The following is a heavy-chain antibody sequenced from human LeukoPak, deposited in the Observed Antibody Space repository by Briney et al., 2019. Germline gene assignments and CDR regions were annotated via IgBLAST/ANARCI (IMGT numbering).Heavy chain of an antibody. V-gene: IGHV3-23*01. D-gene: IGHD2-2*01. CDR3: AKGSRVEPVAYCDY. CDR1: GFTFSSYA. J-gene: IGHJ4*02. Sequence: QPGGSLRLSCAASGFTFSSYAMSWVRQAPGKGLEWVSAISDSGGSTYYADSVKGRFTISRDNSKNTLYLQMNSLRAEDTAVYYCAKGSRVEPVAYCDYWGQGTLVTVSS. CDR2: ISDSGGST.